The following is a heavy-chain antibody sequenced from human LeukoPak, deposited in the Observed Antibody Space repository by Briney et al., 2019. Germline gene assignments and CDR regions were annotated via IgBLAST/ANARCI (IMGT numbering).Heavy chain of an antibody. Sequence: GGSLRLSCAASGFTFSSYSMNWVRQAPGKGLKWVSSISSSSSYIYYADSVKGRFTISGDNAKNSLYLQMNSLRAEDTAVYYCARIADSYSSSWPPLGSWFDPWGQGTLVTVSS. CDR1: GFTFSSYS. CDR3: ARIADSYSSSWPPLGSWFDP. D-gene: IGHD6-13*01. CDR2: ISSSSSYI. V-gene: IGHV3-21*01. J-gene: IGHJ5*02.